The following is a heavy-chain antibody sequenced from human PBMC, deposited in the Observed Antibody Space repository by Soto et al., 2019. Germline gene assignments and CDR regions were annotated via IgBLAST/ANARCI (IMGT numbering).Heavy chain of an antibody. CDR3: ARGIATGQLDP. Sequence: ASVKVSCKASGYTFTRYTMNWVRQAPGQRLEWMGWINPDNGNTKSSQKFRDRVIITRDTSASTAYMDLSSLRSEDTAVYYCARGIATGQLDPWGQGTLVTVSS. CDR1: GYTFTRYT. V-gene: IGHV1-3*01. J-gene: IGHJ5*02. CDR2: INPDNGNT. D-gene: IGHD2-15*01.